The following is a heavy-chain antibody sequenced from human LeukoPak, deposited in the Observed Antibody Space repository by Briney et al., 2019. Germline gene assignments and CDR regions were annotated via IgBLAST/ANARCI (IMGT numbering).Heavy chain of an antibody. D-gene: IGHD1-7*01. J-gene: IGHJ4*02. CDR2: VRYDGSQK. V-gene: IGHV3-30*02. Sequence: LPGGSLRLSCVASAFTFSNFGMHWVRQAPGKGLEWVAFVRYDGSQKNYADSVKGRFAISRDNSKTTLYLEMYSLRVEDTAIYYCAKDGRATITGTTFDYWGQGTLVTVSS. CDR3: AKDGRATITGTTFDY. CDR1: AFTFSNFG.